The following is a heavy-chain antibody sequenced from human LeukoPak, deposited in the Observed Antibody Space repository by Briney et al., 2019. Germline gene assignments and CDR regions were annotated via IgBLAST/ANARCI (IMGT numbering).Heavy chain of an antibody. CDR2: ISSSSSYI. V-gene: IGHV3-21*01. J-gene: IGHJ3*02. Sequence: SGGSLRLSCAASGFTFSSYSMNWVRQAPGKGLEWVSSISSSSSYIYYADSVKGRCTLSRANAKNSLYLQMNSLRAGDTAVYYCARDKSRGTEADAFDIWGQGTMVTVSS. CDR3: ARDKSRGTEADAFDI. CDR1: GFTFSSYS. D-gene: IGHD1-26*01.